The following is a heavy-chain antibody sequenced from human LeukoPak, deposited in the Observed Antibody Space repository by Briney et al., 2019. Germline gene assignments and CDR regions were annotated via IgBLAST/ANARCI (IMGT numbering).Heavy chain of an antibody. CDR3: AREDDSSGYSLDY. CDR1: GFTFSSYS. CDR2: ITSTSSYI. D-gene: IGHD3-22*01. Sequence: GGSLRLSCAASGFTFSSYSMNWVRQAPGKGLEWVSSITSTSSYIYYADSLKGRFTISRDNAKNSLYLQMNSLRAEDTAVYYCAREDDSSGYSLDYWGQGTLVTVSS. J-gene: IGHJ4*02. V-gene: IGHV3-21*01.